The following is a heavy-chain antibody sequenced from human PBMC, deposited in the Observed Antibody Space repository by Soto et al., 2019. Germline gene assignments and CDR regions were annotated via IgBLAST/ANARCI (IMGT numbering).Heavy chain of an antibody. CDR3: ARWGIVVVPAAKRRGDY. D-gene: IGHD2-2*01. V-gene: IGHV4-34*01. J-gene: IGHJ4*02. CDR2: INHSGST. Sequence: SETLSLTCAVYGGSFSGYYWSWIRQPPGKGLEWIGEINHSGSTYYNPSLKSRVTISVDTSKNQFSLKLSSVTAADTAFYYCARWGIVVVPAAKRRGDYWGQGTLVTVS. CDR1: GGSFSGYY.